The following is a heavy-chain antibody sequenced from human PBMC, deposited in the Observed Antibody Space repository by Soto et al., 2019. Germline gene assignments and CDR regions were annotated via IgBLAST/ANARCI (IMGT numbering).Heavy chain of an antibody. J-gene: IGHJ4*02. CDR1: GFTFSSYA. CDR3: ARDGGIGYYFDY. CDR2: ISYDGSNK. V-gene: IGHV3-30-3*01. D-gene: IGHD3-16*01. Sequence: QVQLVESGGGVVQPGRSLRLSCAASGFTFSSYAMHWVRQAPGKGLEWVAVISYDGSNKYYADSVKGRFTISRDNSKNTLYLQMNSLRAEDTAEYYCARDGGIGYYFDYWGQGTLVTVSS.